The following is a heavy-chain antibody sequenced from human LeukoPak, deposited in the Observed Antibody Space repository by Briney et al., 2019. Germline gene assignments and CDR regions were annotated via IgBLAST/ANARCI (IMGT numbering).Heavy chain of an antibody. V-gene: IGHV4-38-2*02. CDR2: ISHSGTT. CDR3: ARDTVGHYYDSSHAFDI. Sequence: SETLSLTCSVSRYSISSGYYWGWIRQSPGKGLEWIGSISHSGTTYYNPSLRSRVTISVDTSKNQFSLKLRSATAADTAVYYCARDTVGHYYDSSHAFDIWGQGTMVTVSS. D-gene: IGHD3-22*01. CDR1: RYSISSGYY. J-gene: IGHJ3*02.